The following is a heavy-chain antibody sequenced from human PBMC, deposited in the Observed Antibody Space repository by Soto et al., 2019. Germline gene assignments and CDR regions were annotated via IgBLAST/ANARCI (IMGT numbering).Heavy chain of an antibody. V-gene: IGHV3-7*04. CDR2: IKQDGSEK. CDR3: ARLLWWWGY. CDR1: GFTFNTFW. J-gene: IGHJ4*02. D-gene: IGHD2-21*01. Sequence: EVQLVESGGGLVQPGGSLRLSCAASGFTFNTFWMSWVRQAPGKGLEWVASIKQDGSEKYYVDSVKGRFTISRDNAKNSLYLQRNSLRGEDTAVYDCARLLWWWGYGGQGTLVTVSS.